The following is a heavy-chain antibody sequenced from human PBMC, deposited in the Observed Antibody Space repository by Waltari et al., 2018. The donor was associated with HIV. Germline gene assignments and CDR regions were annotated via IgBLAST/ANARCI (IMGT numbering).Heavy chain of an antibody. CDR3: ARIGTFPHNYAIDF. D-gene: IGHD1-26*01. CDR2: IKDDGSEK. CDR1: GFPFNNQW. V-gene: IGHV3-7*01. Sequence: EVQLMESGGGLVQSGGSLSLSCAACGFPFNNQWMGWVRQTPGKGLGWVAYIKDDGSEKYYMGSVKGRFTISRDNAKNSMFLQMNSLRAEDTAVYYCARIGTFPHNYAIDFWGQGTTVTVSS. J-gene: IGHJ6*02.